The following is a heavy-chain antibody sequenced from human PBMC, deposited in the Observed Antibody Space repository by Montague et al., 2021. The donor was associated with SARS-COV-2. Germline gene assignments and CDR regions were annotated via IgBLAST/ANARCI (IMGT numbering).Heavy chain of an antibody. CDR3: ARAPVAHITIFGVVTSFDY. CDR2: IYYSGST. CDR1: GGSFSDYH. V-gene: IGHV4-59*01. D-gene: IGHD3-3*01. Sequence: SETLSLTCAVYGGSFSDYHWSWIRQPPGKGLEWIGYIYYSGSTNYNPSLKSRVTISVDTSKNQFSLKLSSVTAADTAVYYCARAPVAHITIFGVVTSFDYWGQGTLVTVSS. J-gene: IGHJ4*02.